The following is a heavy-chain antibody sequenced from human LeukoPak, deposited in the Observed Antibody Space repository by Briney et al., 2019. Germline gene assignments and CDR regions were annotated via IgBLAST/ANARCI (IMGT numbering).Heavy chain of an antibody. V-gene: IGHV4-39*07. CDR2: IYYSGST. CDR3: AGAPPLLYSSSSLGAFDI. D-gene: IGHD6-13*01. Sequence: SETLSLTCTVSGGSISSSSYYWGWIRQPPGKGLEWIGSIYYSGSTYYNPSLKSRVTISVDTSKNQFSLKLNSVTAADTAVYYCAGAPPLLYSSSSLGAFDIWGQGTMVTVSS. J-gene: IGHJ3*02. CDR1: GGSISSSSYY.